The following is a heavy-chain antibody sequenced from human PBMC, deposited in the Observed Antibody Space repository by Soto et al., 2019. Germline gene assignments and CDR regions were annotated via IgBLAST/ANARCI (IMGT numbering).Heavy chain of an antibody. D-gene: IGHD6-13*01. CDR3: ARDPRRSSWYYFDY. CDR1: GYTFTSYG. J-gene: IGHJ4*02. V-gene: IGHV1-18*01. Sequence: ASVKVSCKASGYTFTSYGISWVRQAPGQGLEWMGWISAYNGNTNYAQKLQGRVTMTTDTSTSTAYMELRSLRSDDTAVYYCARDPRRSSWYYFDYWGQGTLVTVSS. CDR2: ISAYNGNT.